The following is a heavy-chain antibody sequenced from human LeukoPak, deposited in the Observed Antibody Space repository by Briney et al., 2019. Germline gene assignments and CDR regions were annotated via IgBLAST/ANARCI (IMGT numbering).Heavy chain of an antibody. D-gene: IGHD6-6*01. CDR1: GGSISSYY. Sequence: SETLSLTCTVSGGSISSYYWSWIRQPPGKGLEWIGEINHSGSTNYNPSLKSRVTISVDTSKNQFSLKLSSVTAADTAVYYCARKGQQLVRYYYYYYGMDVWGQGTTVTVSS. J-gene: IGHJ6*02. CDR2: INHSGST. CDR3: ARKGQQLVRYYYYYYGMDV. V-gene: IGHV4-34*01.